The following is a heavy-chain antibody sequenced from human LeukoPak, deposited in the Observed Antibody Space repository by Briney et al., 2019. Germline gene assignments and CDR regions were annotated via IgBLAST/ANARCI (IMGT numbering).Heavy chain of an antibody. D-gene: IGHD3-22*01. CDR3: ARDRARYYDSSGSASFDY. J-gene: IGHJ4*02. CDR1: GFTFSDYY. Sequence: GGSLRLSCAASGFTFSDYYMSCIRRAPGKGLEWGSYITISSSYTNYAASAQGRFTISRDNAKNSLYLQMTSLRAEDTAVYYCARDRARYYDSSGSASFDYWGQGTLVTVSS. CDR2: ITISSSYT. V-gene: IGHV3-11*05.